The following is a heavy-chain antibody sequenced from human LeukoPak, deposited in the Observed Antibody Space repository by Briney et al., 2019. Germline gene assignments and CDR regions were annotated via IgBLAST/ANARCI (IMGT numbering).Heavy chain of an antibody. CDR1: GGSISSHY. CDR2: IHYSGST. V-gene: IGHV4-59*11. Sequence: PSETLSLTCTVSGGSISSHYWSWIRQPPGKGLEWIGYIHYSGSTNYNPSLKSRVTISVDTSKNQSSLKLSSVTAADTAVYYCARAGAPYGSGNYYASDVWGQGTTVTVSS. D-gene: IGHD3-10*01. CDR3: ARAGAPYGSGNYYASDV. J-gene: IGHJ6*02.